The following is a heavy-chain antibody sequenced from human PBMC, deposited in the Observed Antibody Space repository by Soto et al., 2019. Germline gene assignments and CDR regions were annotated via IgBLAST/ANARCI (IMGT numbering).Heavy chain of an antibody. CDR1: GFTFSSYG. D-gene: IGHD3-10*01. CDR2: ISSSGGSI. J-gene: IGHJ4*02. V-gene: IGHV3-64D*06. CDR3: VKDRVFYGSGRAAIYYFDY. Sequence: GSLRLSCSASGFTFSSYGMHWVRQAPGKGLEYVSGISSSGGSIFYADSMNGRFTISRDNSKNTLYLQMSSLRAEDTAEYYCVKDRVFYGSGRAAIYYFDYWGQGALVTVSS.